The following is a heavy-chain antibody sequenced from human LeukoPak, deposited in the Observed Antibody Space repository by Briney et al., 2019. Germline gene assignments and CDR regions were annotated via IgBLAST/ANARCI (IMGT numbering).Heavy chain of an antibody. J-gene: IGHJ4*02. CDR3: ARSEEAFFRFWAARAFDY. CDR2: ISSSSSTI. D-gene: IGHD3-3*02. Sequence: PGGSLRLSCAASGFTFSSYSMNWVRQAPGKGLEWVSYISSSSSTIYYADSVKGRFTISRDNAKNSLYLQMNSLRDEDTAVYYCARSEEAFFRFWAARAFDYWGQGTLVTVSS. CDR1: GFTFSSYS. V-gene: IGHV3-48*02.